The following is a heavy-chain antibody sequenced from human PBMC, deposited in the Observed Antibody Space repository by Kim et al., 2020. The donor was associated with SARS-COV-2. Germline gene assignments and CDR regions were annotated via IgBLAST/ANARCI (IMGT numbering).Heavy chain of an antibody. J-gene: IGHJ4*02. CDR3: AKDSGRITMIVVVITGIDY. V-gene: IGHV3-30*02. Sequence: GRFTISGDNSKTTLYLQMNSLRAEDTAVYYCAKDSGRITMIVVVITGIDYWGQGTLVTVSS. D-gene: IGHD3-22*01.